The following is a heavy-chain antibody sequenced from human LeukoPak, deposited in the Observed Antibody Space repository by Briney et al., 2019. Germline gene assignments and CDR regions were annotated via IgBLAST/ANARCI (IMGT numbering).Heavy chain of an antibody. Sequence: SETLSLTCAVYGGSFSGHYWTWIRQPPGMGLEWIGETNHSGSTTYNPSLNTRVTISVDTSKNQISLKLSSVTAADTAVYYCARPRYGSGSLDSWGQGTLVTVSS. J-gene: IGHJ4*02. V-gene: IGHV4-34*01. CDR3: ARPRYGSGSLDS. CDR2: TNHSGST. D-gene: IGHD3-10*01. CDR1: GGSFSGHY.